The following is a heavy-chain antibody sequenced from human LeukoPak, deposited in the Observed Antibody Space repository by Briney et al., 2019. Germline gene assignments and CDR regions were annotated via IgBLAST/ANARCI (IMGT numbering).Heavy chain of an antibody. J-gene: IGHJ4*02. CDR3: ARTHYDGDYFDY. Sequence: GGSLGLSCAASGFTFDDYAMHWVRQAPGKGLEWVSGISWNSGSIGYADSVKGRFTISRDNAKNSLYLQMNSLRAEDTALYYCARTHYDGDYFDYWGQGTLSPSPQ. CDR1: GFTFDDYA. CDR2: ISWNSGSI. V-gene: IGHV3-9*01. D-gene: IGHD3-22*01.